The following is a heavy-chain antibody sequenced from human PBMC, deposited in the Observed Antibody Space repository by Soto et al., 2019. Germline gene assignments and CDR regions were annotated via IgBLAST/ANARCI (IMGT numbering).Heavy chain of an antibody. CDR3: ARDASYYSLWSGYYPSRNGMDV. Sequence: QVQVVESGGGVVQPGRSLRLSCAASGFTFSSFGMHWVRQAPGKGLEWVSLIWNDGSKKSYGDSVKGRFTISRENSRNTVYLQMNGLRADDTAVYYCARDASYYSLWSGYYPSRNGMDVWGQGTTVTVSS. V-gene: IGHV3-33*01. CDR2: IWNDGSKK. J-gene: IGHJ6*02. CDR1: GFTFSSFG. D-gene: IGHD3-3*01.